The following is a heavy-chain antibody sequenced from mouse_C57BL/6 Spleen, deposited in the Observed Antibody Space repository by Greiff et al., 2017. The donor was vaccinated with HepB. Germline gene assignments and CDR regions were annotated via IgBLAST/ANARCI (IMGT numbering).Heavy chain of an antibody. D-gene: IGHD2-4*01. J-gene: IGHJ3*01. Sequence: VKLVESGPGLVQPSQSLSITCTVSGFSLTSYGVHWVRQSPGKGLEWLGVIWSGGSTDYNAAFISRLSISKDNSKSQVFFKMNSLQADDTAIYYCARAPLYDYDEAWFAYWGQGTLVTVSA. CDR1: GFSLTSYG. V-gene: IGHV2-2*01. CDR3: ARAPLYDYDEAWFAY. CDR2: IWSGGST.